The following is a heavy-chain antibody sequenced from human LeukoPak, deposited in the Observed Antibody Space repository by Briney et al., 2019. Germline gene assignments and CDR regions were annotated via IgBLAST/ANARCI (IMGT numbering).Heavy chain of an antibody. D-gene: IGHD1-26*01. Sequence: ASVKVSCKASGYTFTGYYMHWVRHPPGQGLEWMGWINPNSGGTNYAQKFQGRVTMTRDTSISTAYMELSSLRSEDTAVYYCARDDSGSYYDYWGQGTLVTVSS. CDR1: GYTFTGYY. CDR2: INPNSGGT. V-gene: IGHV1-2*02. J-gene: IGHJ4*02. CDR3: ARDDSGSYYDY.